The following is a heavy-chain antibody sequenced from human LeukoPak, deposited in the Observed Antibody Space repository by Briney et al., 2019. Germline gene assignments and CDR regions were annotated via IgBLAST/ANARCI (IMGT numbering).Heavy chain of an antibody. CDR2: IYYSGST. CDR1: GGSISSGGYY. J-gene: IGHJ4*02. V-gene: IGHV4-31*03. Sequence: SQTLSLTCTVSGGSISSGGYYWSWIRQHPGKGLEWIGYIYYSGSTYYNPSLKSRVTISVDTSKNQFSLKLSSVTAADTAVYYCARGRINDYVWGSYRQNFDYWGQGTLVTVSS. CDR3: ARGRINDYVWGSYRQNFDY. D-gene: IGHD3-16*02.